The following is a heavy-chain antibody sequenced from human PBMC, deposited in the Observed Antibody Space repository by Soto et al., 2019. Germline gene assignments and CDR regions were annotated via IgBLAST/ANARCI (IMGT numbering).Heavy chain of an antibody. CDR2: ISGSGGST. D-gene: IGHD3-22*01. CDR1: GFTFSSYA. V-gene: IGHV3-23*01. Sequence: EVQLLESGGGLVQPGGSLRLSCAASGFTFSSYAMSWVPQAPGKGLEWVSGISGSGGSTYYADSVKGRFTISRDNSKNTLYLQMNSLRAEDTAVYYCAKTLYYYDSSGYQWGQGTLVTVSS. CDR3: AKTLYYYDSSGYQ. J-gene: IGHJ4*02.